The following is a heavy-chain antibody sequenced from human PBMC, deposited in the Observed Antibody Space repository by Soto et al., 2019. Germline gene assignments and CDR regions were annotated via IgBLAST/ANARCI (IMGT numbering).Heavy chain of an antibody. Sequence: EVQLVESGGGLVQPGRSLRLSCVGSGFDFDDHAMSWVRQAPGKGLEWVAGISWNGAFIGYANSVRGRFTISRDDAKNSLYLQMNSLRTEDTALYYCTTDIFRTLTTVDFWGQGTLVTVSS. V-gene: IGHV3-9*01. CDR2: ISWNGAFI. J-gene: IGHJ4*02. CDR1: GFDFDDHA. CDR3: TTDIFRTLTTVDF. D-gene: IGHD4-4*01.